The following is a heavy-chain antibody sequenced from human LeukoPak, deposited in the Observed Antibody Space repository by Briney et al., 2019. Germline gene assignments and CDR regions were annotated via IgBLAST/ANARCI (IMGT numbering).Heavy chain of an antibody. CDR2: IYYSGST. Sequence: SSETLSLTCTVSGGSISSGGYYWSWIRQHPGKGLEWIGYIYYSGSTNYNPSLKSRVTISVDTSKNQFSLKLSSVTAADTAVYYCARAVYDNDAFDIWGQGTMVTVSS. CDR1: GGSISSGGYY. V-gene: IGHV4-61*08. CDR3: ARAVYDNDAFDI. D-gene: IGHD3-22*01. J-gene: IGHJ3*02.